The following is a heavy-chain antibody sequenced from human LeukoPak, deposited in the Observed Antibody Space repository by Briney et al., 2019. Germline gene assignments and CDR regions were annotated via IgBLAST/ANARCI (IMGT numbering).Heavy chain of an antibody. CDR3: VKDGRYFDWLLPFDY. CDR1: GFTFKTYS. D-gene: IGHD3-9*01. Sequence: GGSLRLSCSASGFTFKTYSLHWVRQAPGKGLDYVSGISSDGLKTYYADSVKGRFIISRDNSKNTLYLQMISLRAEDSAAYHCVKDGRYFDWLLPFDYWGQGTLVTVSS. CDR2: ISSDGLKT. V-gene: IGHV3-64D*06. J-gene: IGHJ4*02.